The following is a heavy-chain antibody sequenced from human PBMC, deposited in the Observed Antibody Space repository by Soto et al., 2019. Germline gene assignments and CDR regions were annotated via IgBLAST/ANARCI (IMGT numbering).Heavy chain of an antibody. CDR3: ARFAKEENPKLESWYAFDF. Sequence: NPSETLSLTCAVSGGSIRSGGYFWSWVRQHPGKGLEWIGHIYYRGGTSYNPSLESRVAMSVDTSKNEFTLKVNSVTAADTAIYYCARFAKEENPKLESWYAFDFWGRGTLVTVSS. V-gene: IGHV4-31*11. D-gene: IGHD6-13*01. CDR1: GGSIRSGGYF. CDR2: IYYRGGT. J-gene: IGHJ4*02.